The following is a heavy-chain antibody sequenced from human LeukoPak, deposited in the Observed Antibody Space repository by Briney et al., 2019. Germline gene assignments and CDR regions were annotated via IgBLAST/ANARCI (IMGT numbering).Heavy chain of an antibody. CDR1: GYSISSTYY. CDR2: IYHSGST. CDR3: ARDGADGMDV. V-gene: IGHV4-38-2*02. Sequence: SETLSLTCTVSGYSISSTYYWGWIRQPPGKGLEWIGSIYHSGSTYYNPSLKSRVTISVDTSKNQFSLKLTSVTAADTAVYYCARDGADGMDVWGQGTTVTVSS. J-gene: IGHJ6*02.